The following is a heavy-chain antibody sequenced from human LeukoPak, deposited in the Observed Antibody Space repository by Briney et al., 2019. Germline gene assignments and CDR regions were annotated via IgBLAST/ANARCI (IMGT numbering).Heavy chain of an antibody. CDR3: ARVRDHPGIAVGGIDY. CDR1: GFTFNSFA. J-gene: IGHJ4*02. V-gene: IGHV3-30*04. Sequence: GGSLRLSCAASGFTFNSFAMYWVRRAPGKGLEWVAVISYDGSNKYYADSVKGRFTISRDNAKKSLYLQMNSLRVEDTAVYYCARVRDHPGIAVGGIDYWGQGTLVTVSS. D-gene: IGHD6-19*01. CDR2: ISYDGSNK.